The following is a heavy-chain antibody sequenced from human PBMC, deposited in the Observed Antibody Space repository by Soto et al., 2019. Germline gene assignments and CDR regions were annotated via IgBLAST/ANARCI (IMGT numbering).Heavy chain of an antibody. Sequence: QVQLVESGGGVVQPGRSLRLSCAASGFTFSSYGMHWVRQAPGKGLEWVAVIWYDGSNKYYADSVKGRFTSSRDNSKNTLYLQRNSLRAEDTDVYYCARNIAARVILGIYYYYGMDVWGQGTTVTVSS. D-gene: IGHD6-6*01. J-gene: IGHJ6*02. CDR3: ARNIAARVILGIYYYYGMDV. V-gene: IGHV3-33*01. CDR2: IWYDGSNK. CDR1: GFTFSSYG.